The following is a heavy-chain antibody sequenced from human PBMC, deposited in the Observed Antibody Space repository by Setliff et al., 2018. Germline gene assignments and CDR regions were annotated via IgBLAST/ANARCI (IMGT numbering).Heavy chain of an antibody. CDR3: ARAISGWYSAHYYYMDV. D-gene: IGHD6-19*01. J-gene: IGHJ6*03. Sequence: SETLSLTCTVSGDSISTYYWSWIRRPAGKGLEWIGRVFVDGSTNYNPSLKSRVSMSMDTSTNQLSLKLTSVTAADTAVYYCARAISGWYSAHYYYMDVWGKGTTVTVSS. CDR1: GDSISTYY. V-gene: IGHV4-4*07. CDR2: VFVDGST.